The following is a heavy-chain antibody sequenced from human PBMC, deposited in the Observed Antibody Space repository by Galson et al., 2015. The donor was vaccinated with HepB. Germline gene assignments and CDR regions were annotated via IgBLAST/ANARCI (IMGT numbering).Heavy chain of an antibody. CDR2: FDPEDRET. CDR1: GYSLNELS. Sequence: SVKVSCKVSGYSLNELSMHWVRQAPGKGLEWMGGFDPEDRETIYAQKFQGRVTMTEDKSTDTAYMELSSLRSEDTAVYYCTILRYYYYYAMGVWGQGTTVTVSS. V-gene: IGHV1-24*01. CDR3: TILRYYYYYAMGV. J-gene: IGHJ6*02.